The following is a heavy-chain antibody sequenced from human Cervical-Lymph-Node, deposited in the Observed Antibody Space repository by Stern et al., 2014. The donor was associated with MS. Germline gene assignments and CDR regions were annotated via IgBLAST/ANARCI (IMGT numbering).Heavy chain of an antibody. CDR1: GYTFTSYW. J-gene: IGHJ4*02. Sequence: EVQLVQSGPEVKRPGASLKISCQASGYTFTSYWIGWVRQMPGKGLEWIAIIFPGGEDIRYSPSFQAQVPLSANKASSTAYLQWNNLKASDTAIYYCARQRYFDYWGQGTLVTVSS. CDR3: ARQRYFDY. CDR2: IFPGGEDI. V-gene: IGHV5-51*01.